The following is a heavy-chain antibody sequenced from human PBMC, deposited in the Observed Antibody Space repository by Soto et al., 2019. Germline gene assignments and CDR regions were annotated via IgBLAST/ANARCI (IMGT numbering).Heavy chain of an antibody. CDR1: GGTFSSYA. V-gene: IGHV1-69*06. D-gene: IGHD6-19*01. CDR2: IIPIFGTA. CDR3: ARDLLGYSSGWADAFDI. Sequence: SVKVSCKASGGTFSSYAISWVRQAPGQGLEWMGGIIPIFGTANYAQKFQGRVTITADKSTSTAYMELSSLRSEDTAVYYCARDLLGYSSGWADAFDIWGQGTMVTVSS. J-gene: IGHJ3*02.